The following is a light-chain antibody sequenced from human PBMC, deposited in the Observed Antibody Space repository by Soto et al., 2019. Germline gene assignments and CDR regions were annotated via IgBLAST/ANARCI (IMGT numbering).Light chain of an antibody. CDR1: SSNIGSND. V-gene: IGLV1-47*01. Sequence: QSVLTQPPSASETPGRRVTISCSGSSSNIGSNDVSWYQQLPGTAPKLLIYRSNQRPSGVPDRVSGSKSGTSASLAISGLRSEDEADYYCISYTVSRSYVFGPGTKVTVL. CDR3: ISYTVSRSYV. CDR2: RSN. J-gene: IGLJ1*01.